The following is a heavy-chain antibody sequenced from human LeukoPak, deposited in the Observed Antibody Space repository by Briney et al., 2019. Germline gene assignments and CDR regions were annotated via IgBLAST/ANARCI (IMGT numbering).Heavy chain of an antibody. V-gene: IGHV3-74*01. Sequence: GGSLRLSCAVSGFTFSSYWMHWVRQAPGKGLVWVSRINTDGSSTSYADSVKGRFTISRGNAKNTLYLQMNSLRAEDTAVYYCARHGKWEVLDYWGQGTLVTVSS. J-gene: IGHJ4*02. CDR2: INTDGSST. D-gene: IGHD1-26*01. CDR3: ARHGKWEVLDY. CDR1: GFTFSSYW.